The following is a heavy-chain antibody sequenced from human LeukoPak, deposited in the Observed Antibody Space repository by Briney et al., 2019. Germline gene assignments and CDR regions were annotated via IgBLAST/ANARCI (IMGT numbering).Heavy chain of an antibody. CDR1: GFTFSSYG. Sequence: PGRSLRLSCAASGFTFSSYGMHWVPQAPGKGLEWVAIIWYDGSNKYYADSVKGRFTISRDNSKNTLYLQMNSLRAEDTAVYYCARGVMYYDSSGYLFDYWGQGILVTVSS. J-gene: IGHJ4*02. D-gene: IGHD3-22*01. V-gene: IGHV3-33*01. CDR2: IWYDGSNK. CDR3: ARGVMYYDSSGYLFDY.